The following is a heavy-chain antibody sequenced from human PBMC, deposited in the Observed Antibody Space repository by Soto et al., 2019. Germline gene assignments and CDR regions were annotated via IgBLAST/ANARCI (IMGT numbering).Heavy chain of an antibody. CDR3: ARDEVVGATTIGDAFDI. CDR1: VYTFTSFG. D-gene: IGHD1-26*01. CDR2: ISAYNGNT. V-gene: IGHV1-18*04. Sequence: ASVKVSCKSSVYTFTSFGISCVRQAPGQGLEWMGWISAYNGNTNYAQKLQGRVTMTTDTSTSTAYMELRSLRSDDTAVYYCARDEVVGATTIGDAFDIWGQGTMVTVSS. J-gene: IGHJ3*02.